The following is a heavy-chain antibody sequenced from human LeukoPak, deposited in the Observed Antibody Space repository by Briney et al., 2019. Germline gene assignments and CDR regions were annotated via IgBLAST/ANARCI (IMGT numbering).Heavy chain of an antibody. J-gene: IGHJ4*02. CDR1: GFTFSSYW. Sequence: PGGSLRLSCAASGFTFSSYWMHWVRQGPGKGLVWVSRINSDGSSTNYADSVKGRFTISRDNAKNTLYLQMNSLRAEDTAVYYCARVSTYCAIDYWGQGTLVTVSS. CDR2: INSDGSST. D-gene: IGHD2-21*01. V-gene: IGHV3-74*01. CDR3: ARVSTYCAIDY.